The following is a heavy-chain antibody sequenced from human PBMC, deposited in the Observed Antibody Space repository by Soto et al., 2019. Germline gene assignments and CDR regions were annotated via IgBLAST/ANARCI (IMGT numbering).Heavy chain of an antibody. CDR3: AKRNYYDYDAFDI. CDR2: ISASDGST. Sequence: PGGSLRLSCAASGFTFSSYAMSWVRQAPGKGLEWVSAISASDGSTYYADSVKGRFTISRDNSKNTLYMQMNSLRAEDTAVYYCAKRNYYDYDAFDIWGQGTMVTVSS. V-gene: IGHV3-23*01. CDR1: GFTFSSYA. J-gene: IGHJ3*02. D-gene: IGHD3-22*01.